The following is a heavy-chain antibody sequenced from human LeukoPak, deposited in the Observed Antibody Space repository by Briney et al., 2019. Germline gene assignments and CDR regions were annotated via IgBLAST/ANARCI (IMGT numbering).Heavy chain of an antibody. CDR1: GFTFSSYA. J-gene: IGHJ4*02. D-gene: IGHD2-15*01. CDR3: ARGGGSSPFDY. V-gene: IGHV3-23*01. Sequence: PGGSLRLSCAASGFTFSSYAMSWVRQAPGKGLEWVSAISGSGDNTNYADSVKGRFTISRDNSKNTLYLQMNSLRAEDTALYHCARGGGSSPFDYWGQGTLVPVSS. CDR2: ISGSGDNT.